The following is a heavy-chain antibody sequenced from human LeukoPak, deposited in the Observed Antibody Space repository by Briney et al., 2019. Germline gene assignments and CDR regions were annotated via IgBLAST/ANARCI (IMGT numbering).Heavy chain of an antibody. V-gene: IGHV4-4*07. CDR2: IYTSGST. CDR1: GGSISSYY. Sequence: SETLSLTCTVSGGSISSYYWSWIRQPAGKGLEWIGRIYTSGSTNYNPSLKSRVTMSVDTSKNQFSLKLSSVTAADTAVYYCARHAAVEGSSGWSPLWWFDPWGQGTLVTVSS. D-gene: IGHD6-19*01. CDR3: ARHAAVEGSSGWSPLWWFDP. J-gene: IGHJ5*02.